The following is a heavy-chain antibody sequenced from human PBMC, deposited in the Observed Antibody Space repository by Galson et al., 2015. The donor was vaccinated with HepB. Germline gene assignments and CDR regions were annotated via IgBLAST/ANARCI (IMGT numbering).Heavy chain of an antibody. D-gene: IGHD6-19*01. J-gene: IGHJ3*02. Sequence: SXRLSCAAXGFTFSXXXMSWVXXAPGKGLEWVSAISGSGGSTYYADSVKGRFTISRDNSKNTLYLQMNSLRAENTAVYYCAKSLVSGWYDAFDIWGQGTMVTVSS. CDR1: GFTFSXXX. CDR2: ISGSGGST. V-gene: IGHV3-23*01. CDR3: AKSLVSGWYDAFDI.